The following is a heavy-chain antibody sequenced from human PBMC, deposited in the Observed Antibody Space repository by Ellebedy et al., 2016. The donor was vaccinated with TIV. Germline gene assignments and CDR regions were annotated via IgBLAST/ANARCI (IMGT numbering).Heavy chain of an antibody. D-gene: IGHD1-7*01. J-gene: IGHJ4*02. CDR1: GYTLSSYD. Sequence: AASVKVSCKASGYTLSSYDFIWVRQATGQELEWMGWMNPNSGNTGYAQKFRGRVTMTMSTSTSTAYMELSSLTFEDTAVYYCARAVRYELLSDYWGQGTLVTVSS. CDR2: MNPNSGNT. V-gene: IGHV1-8*01. CDR3: ARAVRYELLSDY.